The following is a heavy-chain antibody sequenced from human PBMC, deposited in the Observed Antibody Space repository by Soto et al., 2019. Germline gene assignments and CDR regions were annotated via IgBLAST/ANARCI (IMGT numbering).Heavy chain of an antibody. CDR3: ARGRHGWYYY. CDR2: ISSSGSTI. V-gene: IGHV3-48*03. CDR1: GFTFSSYE. D-gene: IGHD6-19*01. J-gene: IGHJ4*02. Sequence: EVQLVESGGGLVQSGGSLRLSCAASGFTFSSYEMNWVRQAPGKGREWVSYISSSGSTIYYADSVKGRFTISRDNAKNSLYLQMNSLRAEDTAVYYCARGRHGWYYYWGQGTLVTVSS.